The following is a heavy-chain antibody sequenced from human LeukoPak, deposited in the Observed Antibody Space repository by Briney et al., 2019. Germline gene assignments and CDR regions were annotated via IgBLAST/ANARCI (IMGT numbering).Heavy chain of an antibody. D-gene: IGHD3-22*01. V-gene: IGHV1-18*01. CDR1: GYTFTSYG. J-gene: IGHJ4*02. CDR2: ISAYNGST. CDR3: ARDVYYYDSSGYYYLDY. Sequence: ASVKVSCKASGYTFTSYGISWVRQAPGQGLEWMGWISAYNGSTNYAQKLQGRVTMTTDTSTSTAYMELRSLRSDDTAVYYCARDVYYYDSSGYYYLDYWGQGTLVTVSS.